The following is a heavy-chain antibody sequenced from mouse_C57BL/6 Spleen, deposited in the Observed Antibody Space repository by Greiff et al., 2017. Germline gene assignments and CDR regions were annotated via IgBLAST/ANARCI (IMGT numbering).Heavy chain of an antibody. D-gene: IGHD2-5*01. J-gene: IGHJ1*03. CDR2: IWWDDDK. CDR1: GFSLSTFGMC. V-gene: IGHV8-8*01. CDR3: ARIERFYSNYGYFDV. Sequence: QVTLIESGPGILQPSQTLSLTCSFSGFSLSTFGMCVGWIRQPSGKGLEWLAHIWWDDDKYYNPALKRWLTISKDTSTNQVFLKIANVDTADTATYYCARIERFYSNYGYFDVWGTGTTVTVSS.